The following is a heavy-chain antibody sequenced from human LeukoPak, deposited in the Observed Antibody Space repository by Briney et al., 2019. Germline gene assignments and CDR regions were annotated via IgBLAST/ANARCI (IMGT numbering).Heavy chain of an antibody. Sequence: GGSLRLSCAASGFTFSGYGMYWVRQAPGKGLEWVAVISYDGSNKYYADSVKGRFTISRDNSKNTLYLQMNSLRGEDTAVYYCAKGYCSSTSCYPIDPWGQGTLVTVSS. CDR1: GFTFSGYG. J-gene: IGHJ5*02. CDR2: ISYDGSNK. D-gene: IGHD2-2*01. V-gene: IGHV3-30*18. CDR3: AKGYCSSTSCYPIDP.